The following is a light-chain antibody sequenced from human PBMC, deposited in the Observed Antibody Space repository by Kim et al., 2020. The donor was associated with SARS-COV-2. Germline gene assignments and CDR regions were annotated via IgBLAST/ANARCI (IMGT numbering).Light chain of an antibody. V-gene: IGLV4-69*01. CDR1: SGHSSYA. Sequence: ASVRLTCTLSSGHSSYASAWHQQHPAKGPRYLMKLNSDGSHSKGDGIPDRFSGSSSGAERYLTISSLQSEDEADYYCQTWGTGIQLFGGGTQLTVL. CDR2: LNSDGSH. J-gene: IGLJ2*01. CDR3: QTWGTGIQL.